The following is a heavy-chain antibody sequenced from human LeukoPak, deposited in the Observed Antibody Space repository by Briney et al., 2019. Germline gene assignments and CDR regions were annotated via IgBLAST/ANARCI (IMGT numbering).Heavy chain of an antibody. Sequence: GGSLRLSCAASGFTFSSYAMHWVRQAPGKGLEYVSAISSNGGSTYYANSVKGRFTISRDNSKNTLYLQMGSLRAEDMAVYYCARARSSWYLVDAFDIWGQGTMVTVSS. CDR2: ISSNGGST. CDR3: ARARSSWYLVDAFDI. CDR1: GFTFSSYA. D-gene: IGHD6-13*01. V-gene: IGHV3-64*01. J-gene: IGHJ3*02.